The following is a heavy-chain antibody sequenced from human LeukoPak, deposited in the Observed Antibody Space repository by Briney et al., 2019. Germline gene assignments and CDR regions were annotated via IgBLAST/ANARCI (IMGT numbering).Heavy chain of an antibody. J-gene: IGHJ4*02. Sequence: SENVSLTCTVSGGSISSYYWSWIRQPPGKGLELIGYIYYSGSTNYNPSLKSRVTISVDTSKNQFSLKLSSVTAADTAVYYCARVSSGVYFDYWGQGTLVTVSS. D-gene: IGHD2-15*01. V-gene: IGHV4-59*01. CDR3: ARVSSGVYFDY. CDR2: IYYSGST. CDR1: GGSISSYY.